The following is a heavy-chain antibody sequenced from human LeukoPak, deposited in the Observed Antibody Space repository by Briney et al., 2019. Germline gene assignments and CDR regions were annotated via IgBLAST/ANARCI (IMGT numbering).Heavy chain of an antibody. V-gene: IGHV4-38-2*01. D-gene: IGHD3-22*01. Sequence: SETLSLTCAVSGYSINSDYYWGWIRQSPDKGLEWIGIIYHSGSTYYNPSLKSRFTISVDTSKNQFSLKVTSVTAADMAVYYCARFYYYDTTGYPYYYMDVWGKGTTVTVSS. J-gene: IGHJ6*03. CDR2: IYHSGST. CDR1: GYSINSDYY. CDR3: ARFYYYDTTGYPYYYMDV.